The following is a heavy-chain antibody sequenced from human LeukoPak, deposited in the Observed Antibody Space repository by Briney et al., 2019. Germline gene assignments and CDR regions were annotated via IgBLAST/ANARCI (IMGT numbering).Heavy chain of an antibody. CDR2: MYYTGST. CDR3: ARRDGSGYYGYYFDH. CDR1: GGSITSYY. Sequence: SETLSLTCTVSGGSITSYYWSWIRQPPGKGLEWIGYMYYTGSTNHNPSLKGRVTISEVTSKNQFSLRLTSVTAADTAVYYCARRDGSGYYGYYFDHWGQGTLVTVSS. V-gene: IGHV4-59*01. D-gene: IGHD3-22*01. J-gene: IGHJ4*02.